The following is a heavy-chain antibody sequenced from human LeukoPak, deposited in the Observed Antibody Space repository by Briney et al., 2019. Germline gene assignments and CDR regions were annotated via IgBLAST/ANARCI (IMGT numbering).Heavy chain of an antibody. J-gene: IGHJ4*02. Sequence: SETLSLTCTVSGGSISSYYWSWIRQPPGKGLEWIGYIYYSGSTNYNPSLKSRVTISVDTSKNQLSLKLSSVTAADTAVYYCARQTGAYTTYYFDYWGQGTLVTVSS. CDR3: ARQTGAYTTYYFDY. D-gene: IGHD1-14*01. V-gene: IGHV4-59*08. CDR2: IYYSGST. CDR1: GGSISSYY.